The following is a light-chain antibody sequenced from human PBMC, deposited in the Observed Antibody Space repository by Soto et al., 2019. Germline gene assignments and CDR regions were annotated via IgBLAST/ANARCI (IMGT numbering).Light chain of an antibody. CDR1: QSVSSY. Sequence: EIVLTQSPATLSLSPGERATLSCRASQSVSSYLAWYQQKTGQAPRLLIYDASNRATGIPARFSGSGSGTDFTLTISSLEPEDFAVYYCQQRSNWPITFGQGTDWRL. J-gene: IGKJ5*01. CDR3: QQRSNWPIT. CDR2: DAS. V-gene: IGKV3-11*01.